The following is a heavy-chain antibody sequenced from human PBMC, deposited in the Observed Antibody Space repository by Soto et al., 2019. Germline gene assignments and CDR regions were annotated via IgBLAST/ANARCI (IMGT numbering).Heavy chain of an antibody. Sequence: SQTLSLTCAISGDSVSSNSAAWNCIRQSPSRGLEWLGRTYYRSKWYNDYAVSVKSRITINPDTSKNQFSLQLNSVTPEDTAVYYCARVFFIAAAGSRYYYYGMDVWGQGTTVTVSS. D-gene: IGHD6-13*01. CDR2: TYYRSKWYN. V-gene: IGHV6-1*01. CDR1: GDSVSSNSAA. CDR3: ARVFFIAAAGSRYYYYGMDV. J-gene: IGHJ6*02.